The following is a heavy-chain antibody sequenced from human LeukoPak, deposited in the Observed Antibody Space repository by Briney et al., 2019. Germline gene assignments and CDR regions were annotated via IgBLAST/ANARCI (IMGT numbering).Heavy chain of an antibody. V-gene: IGHV3-30*02. Sequence: PGGSLRLSCAASGFTLSTYGMHWVRQAPGKGLEWVAFIRYDGSNKYYADSVKGRFTISRDNSKNTLYLQMNSLRAEDTAVYYCARDQDHFVERLLYRLNYFDYWGQGTLVTVSS. CDR3: ARDQDHFVERLLYRLNYFDY. D-gene: IGHD3-3*01. J-gene: IGHJ4*02. CDR2: IRYDGSNK. CDR1: GFTLSTYG.